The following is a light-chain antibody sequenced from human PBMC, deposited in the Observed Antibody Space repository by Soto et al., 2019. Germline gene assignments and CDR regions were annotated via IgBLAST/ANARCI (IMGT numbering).Light chain of an antibody. J-gene: IGKJ5*01. V-gene: IGKV3-15*01. CDR3: QQRSNWPPT. CDR2: RAS. CDR1: QSVSSN. Sequence: DILMTQSPATLSLSPGGRATLSCRTSQSVSSNLAWYQQKPGQAPRPLIQRASTRATGIPARFSGSGSGTEFTLTISSLEPEDFAVYYCQQRSNWPPTFGQGTRLEIK.